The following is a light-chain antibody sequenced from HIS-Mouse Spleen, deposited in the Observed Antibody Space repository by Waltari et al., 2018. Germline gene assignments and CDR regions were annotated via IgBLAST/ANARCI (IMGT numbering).Light chain of an antibody. CDR3: CSYAGSSTVV. V-gene: IGLV2-23*01. CDR2: EGS. Sequence: QSALTQPASVSGSPGQSITISCTGTSSDVGIYNLVSWYQQHPGKAPKLMIYEGSKRPSGVSNRFSGSKSGNTASLTISGLQAEDEADYYCCSYAGSSTVVFGGGTKLTVL. J-gene: IGLJ2*01. CDR1: SSDVGIYNL.